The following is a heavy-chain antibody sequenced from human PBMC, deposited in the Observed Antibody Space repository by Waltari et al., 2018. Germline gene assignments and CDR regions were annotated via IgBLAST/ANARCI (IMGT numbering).Heavy chain of an antibody. CDR1: GFTFSSYA. Sequence: EVQLLESGGGLVQPGGSLRLSCAASGFTFSSYAMSWVRQAPGKGLEWVSAIRGSGGSTYYADSVKGRFTISRDNSKNTLYLQMNSLRAEDTAVYYCAKAPPRELRYFDWSTRNSILALRPGYWGQGTLVTVSS. J-gene: IGHJ4*02. CDR2: IRGSGGST. D-gene: IGHD3-9*01. CDR3: AKAPPRELRYFDWSTRNSILALRPGY. V-gene: IGHV3-23*01.